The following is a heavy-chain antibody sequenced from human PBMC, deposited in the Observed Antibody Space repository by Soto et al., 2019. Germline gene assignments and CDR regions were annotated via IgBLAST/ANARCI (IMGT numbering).Heavy chain of an antibody. V-gene: IGHV3-13*04. D-gene: IGHD3-10*01. J-gene: IGHJ5*02. CDR2: IGTAGDT. CDR3: ARGSSESTFDP. CDR1: GFTFSSYD. Sequence: EVQLVESGGGLVQPGGSLRLSCAASGFTFSSYDMHWVRQATGKGLEWVSAIGTAGDTYYPGSVKGRFTISRENAKNSLYLQMNSLRAGDTAVYYCARGSSESTFDPWGQGTLVTVSS.